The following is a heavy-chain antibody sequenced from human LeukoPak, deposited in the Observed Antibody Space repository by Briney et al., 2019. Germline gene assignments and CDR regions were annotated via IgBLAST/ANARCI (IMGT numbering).Heavy chain of an antibody. CDR1: GGSFSGYY. CDR2: INHSGST. CDR3: ARLSGSGSYFSSVIYFDY. V-gene: IGHV4-34*01. J-gene: IGHJ4*02. D-gene: IGHD3-10*01. Sequence: SETLSLTCAVYGGSFSGYYWSWIRQLPGKGLEWIGEINHSGSTNYNPSLKSRVTISVDTSKNQFSLKLSSVTAADTAVYYCARLSGSGSYFSSVIYFDYWGQGTLVTVSS.